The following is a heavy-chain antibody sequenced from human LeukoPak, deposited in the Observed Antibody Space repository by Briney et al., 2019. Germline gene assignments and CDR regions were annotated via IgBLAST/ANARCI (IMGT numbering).Heavy chain of an antibody. J-gene: IGHJ4*02. D-gene: IGHD5-24*01. V-gene: IGHV1-69*13. CDR1: GGTFSSYA. CDR3: AREGDGYNNLYYFDY. CDR2: IIPIFGTA. Sequence: GASVTVSCKASGGTFSSYAISWVRQAPGQGLEWMGGIIPIFGTANYAQKFQGRVTITADESTSTAYMELSSLRPEDTAVYYCAREGDGYNNLYYFDYWGQGTLVTVSS.